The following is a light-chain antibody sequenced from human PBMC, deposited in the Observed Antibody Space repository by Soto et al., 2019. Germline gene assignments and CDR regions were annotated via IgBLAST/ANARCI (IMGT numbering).Light chain of an antibody. CDR3: QQYNSYWT. J-gene: IGKJ1*01. CDR1: QSISSW. V-gene: IGKV1-5*01. Sequence: DIQMTQSPSTLSASVGDRVTITCRASQSISSWLAWYQQKPGKAPKLLIYDASSLESGVPSRFSGSGSGTEFTLTISSLQPDDFGTYYCQQYNSYWTFXQGTKVDIK. CDR2: DAS.